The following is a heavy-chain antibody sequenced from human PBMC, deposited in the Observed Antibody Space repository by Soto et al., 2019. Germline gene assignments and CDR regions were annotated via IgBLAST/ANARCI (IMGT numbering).Heavy chain of an antibody. Sequence: QVQLVESGGGVVKPGRSLRLSCAASGFTFSSYGMHWVRQAPGKGLEWVAVICYDGSNKYYADSVKGRFTISRDNSKNTLYLRMNSMRAEATAVYYCARAPIRTIRSAFDYWGQGTLVTVSS. CDR3: ARAPIRTIRSAFDY. D-gene: IGHD5-12*01. J-gene: IGHJ4*02. CDR2: ICYDGSNK. CDR1: GFTFSSYG. V-gene: IGHV3-33*01.